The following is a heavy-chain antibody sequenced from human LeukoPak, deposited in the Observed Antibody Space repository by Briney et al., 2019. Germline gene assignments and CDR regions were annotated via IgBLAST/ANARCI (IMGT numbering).Heavy chain of an antibody. CDR3: VLYGLGSPH. D-gene: IGHD3-10*01. CDR2: INSDGTAT. CDR1: GFSFSIYY. J-gene: IGHJ4*02. Sequence: GGSLRLSCAASGFSFSIYYMHWVRQAPGKGLVWVSRINSDGTATVYADSARGRFTISRDNAKNTLYLQMNSLRAEDTAVYYCVLYGLGSPHWGQGTLVTVSS. V-gene: IGHV3-74*01.